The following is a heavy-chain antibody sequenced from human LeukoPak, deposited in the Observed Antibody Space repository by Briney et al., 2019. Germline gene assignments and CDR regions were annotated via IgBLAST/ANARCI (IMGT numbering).Heavy chain of an antibody. CDR1: GYTLTELS. D-gene: IGHD2-2*01. V-gene: IGHV1-24*01. CDR2: FDPEDGET. J-gene: IGHJ6*02. CDR3: ARALGYCSSTSCYEDYYYGMDV. Sequence: ASVKVSCKVSGYTLTELSMHWVRQAPGKGLEWMGGFDPEDGETIYAQKFQGRVTITADKSTSTAYMELSSLRSEDTAVYYCARALGYCSSTSCYEDYYYGMDVWGQGTTVTVSS.